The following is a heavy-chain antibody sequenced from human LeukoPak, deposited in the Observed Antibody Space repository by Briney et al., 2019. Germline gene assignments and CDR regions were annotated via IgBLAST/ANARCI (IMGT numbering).Heavy chain of an antibody. CDR1: GFTFRTYG. J-gene: IGHJ4*02. D-gene: IGHD1-26*01. V-gene: IGHV3-23*01. CDR2: ISISGGVT. Sequence: GGSLRLSCAASGFTFRTYGMHWVRQAPGKGLEWVSGISISGGVTYSADSVKGRFTISRDNSKNTLYLQMNSLRAEDTAVYYCASQGATWGDYWGQGTLVTVSS. CDR3: ASQGATWGDY.